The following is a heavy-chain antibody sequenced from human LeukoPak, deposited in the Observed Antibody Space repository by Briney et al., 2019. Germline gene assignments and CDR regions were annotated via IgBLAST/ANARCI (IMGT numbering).Heavy chain of an antibody. J-gene: IGHJ4*02. D-gene: IGHD3-22*01. Sequence: GASVSVSCKPSEHSFTEYFIHWVRQAPGQGQEWMGCIDPNRGDTKYAHKFQGRVRIPRDTSTRTAYMELSRLRSDYTAVYFCARSGSTGYSLVYWGQGTLVTVSS. CDR3: ARSGSTGYSLVY. CDR1: EHSFTEYF. V-gene: IGHV1-2*07. CDR2: IDPNRGDT.